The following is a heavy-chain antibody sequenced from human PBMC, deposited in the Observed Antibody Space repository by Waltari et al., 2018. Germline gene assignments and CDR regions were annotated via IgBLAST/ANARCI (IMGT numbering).Heavy chain of an antibody. V-gene: IGHV4-31*03. CDR2: IYYNGST. CDR3: ARGGAAAGNFNY. Sequence: QVQLQESGPGLAKPSQTLSLTCTVSGGSVSSGGYYWSWIRQHPGKGLEWIGYIYYNGSTYYNPSLKSRVTILEGTSKNQFSLKLTSGTAADTAVYYCARGGAAAGNFNYWGQGTLVTVSS. J-gene: IGHJ4*02. D-gene: IGHD6-13*01. CDR1: GGSVSSGGYY.